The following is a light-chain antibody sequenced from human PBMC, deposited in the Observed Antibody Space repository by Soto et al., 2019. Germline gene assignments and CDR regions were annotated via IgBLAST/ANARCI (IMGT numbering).Light chain of an antibody. CDR2: DVS. CDR1: SSDVGGYNY. J-gene: IGLJ2*01. V-gene: IGLV2-14*01. Sequence: QSALTQPASVSGSPGQSITISCTGTSSDVGGYNYVSWYQQHPGKAPKLMIYDVSNRPSGVSNRFSGSKSGNTASLTISGLQAEAEDEYYCSSYTSSSTMVFGGGTKLTVL. CDR3: SSYTSSSTMV.